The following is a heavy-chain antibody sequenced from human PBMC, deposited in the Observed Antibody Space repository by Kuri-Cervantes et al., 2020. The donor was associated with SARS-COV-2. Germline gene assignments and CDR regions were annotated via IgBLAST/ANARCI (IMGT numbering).Heavy chain of an antibody. CDR2: ISSSSSYT. CDR1: GFTFSSYS. V-gene: IGHV3-21*04. J-gene: IGHJ6*02. D-gene: IGHD4-11*01. CDR3: ARDSAGNYKSYYYYYGMDV. Sequence: GGSLRLSCAASGFTFSSYSMNWVRQAPGKGLEWVSSISSSSSYTNYADSVRGRFTISRDNAKNSLYLQMNSLRAEDTAVYYCARDSAGNYKSYYYYYGMDVWGQGTTVTVSS.